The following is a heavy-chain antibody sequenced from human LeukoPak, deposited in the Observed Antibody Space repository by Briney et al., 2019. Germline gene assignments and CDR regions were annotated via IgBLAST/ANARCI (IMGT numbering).Heavy chain of an antibody. Sequence: GESLKISCKGSGYSFTSYWIGWVRQMSGKGLEWMGIIYPGDSDTRYSPSFQGQVSISADKSISTAYLQWSSLKASDTAMYYCATHHGSGSYFRHYMDVWGKGTTVTVSS. D-gene: IGHD3-10*01. CDR1: GYSFTSYW. V-gene: IGHV5-51*01. CDR3: ATHHGSGSYFRHYMDV. J-gene: IGHJ6*03. CDR2: IYPGDSDT.